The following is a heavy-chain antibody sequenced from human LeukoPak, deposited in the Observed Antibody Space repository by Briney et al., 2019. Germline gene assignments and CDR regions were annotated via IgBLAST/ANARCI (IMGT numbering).Heavy chain of an antibody. Sequence: ASVKVSCKASGYTFTSYGISWVRQAPGQGLEWMGWISAYNGNTNYAQKLQGRVTMTTDTSTSTAYMELRSLRSDDTAVYYCARDDSVAARGYMDVWGKGTTVTISS. CDR3: ARDDSVAARGYMDV. CDR2: ISAYNGNT. CDR1: GYTFTSYG. D-gene: IGHD6-19*01. J-gene: IGHJ6*03. V-gene: IGHV1-18*01.